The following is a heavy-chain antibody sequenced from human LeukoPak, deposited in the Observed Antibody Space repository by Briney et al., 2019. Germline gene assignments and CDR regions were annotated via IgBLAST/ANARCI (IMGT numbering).Heavy chain of an antibody. CDR2: IGSGSAGTT. CDR1: GFTFSAYA. Sequence: GGSLRLSCAASGFTFSAYAMRWVRQAPGKGLEWVSAIGSGSAGTTIYAESVKDRFTISRDDSKNTLYLQMSSLRGDDSAVYYCAKNCDSPTAVPYAMDGWGRGSKVTVSS. J-gene: IGHJ6*02. D-gene: IGHD2-21*02. CDR3: AKNCDSPTAVPYAMDG. V-gene: IGHV3-23*01.